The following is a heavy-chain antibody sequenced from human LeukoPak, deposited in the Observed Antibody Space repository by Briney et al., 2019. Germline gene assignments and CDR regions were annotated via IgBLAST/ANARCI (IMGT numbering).Heavy chain of an antibody. CDR2: IKRDGSEK. J-gene: IGHJ4*02. Sequence: GGSLRLSCAASGFTFNSYWMNWVRQAPGRGLEWVANIKRDGSEKYYVDSVKGRFTISRDNAKNSLDLQMNSLRVEDTAVYYCARLGPASSGWPESFDYWGQGTLVTVSS. D-gene: IGHD6-19*01. CDR3: ARLGPASSGWPESFDY. V-gene: IGHV3-7*03. CDR1: GFTFNSYW.